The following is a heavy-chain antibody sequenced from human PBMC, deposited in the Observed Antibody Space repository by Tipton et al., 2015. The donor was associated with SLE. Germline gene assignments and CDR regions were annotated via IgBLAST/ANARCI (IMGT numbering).Heavy chain of an antibody. Sequence: GSLRLSCAASGFDVSSNYMTWVRQAPGKGLEWVSVIYSGDKIYYADSVKGRFTISRDNSNNTVYLQLSSLRVEDTAVYYCARQYLPGSGPSFDSWGQGTLVTVSS. CDR3: ARQYLPGSGPSFDS. CDR2: IYSGDKI. V-gene: IGHV3-53*01. J-gene: IGHJ4*02. CDR1: GFDVSSNY. D-gene: IGHD2/OR15-2a*01.